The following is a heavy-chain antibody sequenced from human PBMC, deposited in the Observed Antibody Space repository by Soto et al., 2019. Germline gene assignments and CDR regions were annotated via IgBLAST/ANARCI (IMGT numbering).Heavy chain of an antibody. CDR1: GFTFSSYE. CDR2: ISSSGSTI. J-gene: IGHJ6*02. V-gene: IGHV3-48*03. D-gene: IGHD3-3*01. Sequence: GGSLRLSCAASGFTFSSYEMNWVRQAPGKGLEWVSYISSSGSTIYYADSVKGRFTISRDNAKNSLYLQMNSLRAEDTAVYYCARDRKIFGVVSYYYYYGMDVWGQGTTVTVS. CDR3: ARDRKIFGVVSYYYYYGMDV.